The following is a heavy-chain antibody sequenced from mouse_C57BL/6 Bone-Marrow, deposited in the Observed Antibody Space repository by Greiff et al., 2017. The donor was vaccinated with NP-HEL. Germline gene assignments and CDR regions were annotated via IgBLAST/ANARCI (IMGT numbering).Heavy chain of an antibody. D-gene: IGHD1-1*01. CDR2: IYPRSGNT. Sequence: QVQLQQSGAELARPGASVKLSCKASGYTFTSYGISWVKQRTGQGLEWIGEIYPRSGNTYYHEKVKGKATLTADKSSSTAYMELRSLTSEDSSVYFCERYPLRVDVYYFDYWGQGTTLTVSS. CDR3: ERYPLRVDVYYFDY. CDR1: GYTFTSYG. J-gene: IGHJ2*01. V-gene: IGHV1-81*01.